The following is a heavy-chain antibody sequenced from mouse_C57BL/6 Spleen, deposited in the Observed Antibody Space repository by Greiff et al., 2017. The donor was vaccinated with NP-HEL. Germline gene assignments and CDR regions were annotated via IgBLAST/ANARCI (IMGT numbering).Heavy chain of an antibody. CDR2: IYPSDSET. V-gene: IGHV1-61*01. CDR3: AHIYYGYYRYFDV. Sequence: QVQLQQPGAELVRPGSSVKLSCKASGYTFTSYWMDWVKQRPGQGLEWIGNIYPSDSETHYNQKFKDKATLTVDKSSSTAYMQLSSLTSEDSAVYYCAHIYYGYYRYFDVWGTGTTVTVSS. J-gene: IGHJ1*03. D-gene: IGHD2-2*01. CDR1: GYTFTSYW.